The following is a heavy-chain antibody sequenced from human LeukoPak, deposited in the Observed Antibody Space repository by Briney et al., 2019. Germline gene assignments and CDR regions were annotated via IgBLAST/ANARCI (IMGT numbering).Heavy chain of an antibody. D-gene: IGHD4-17*01. CDR1: GFTFSSYA. CDR2: ISYDGSNK. J-gene: IGHJ4*02. CDR3: ARGSESTVTTSDY. V-gene: IGHV3-30*04. Sequence: GGSLRLSCAASGFTFSSYAMHWVRQAPGKGLEWVAVISYDGSNKYYADSVKGRSTISRDNSKNTLYLQMNSLRAEDTAVYYCARGSESTVTTSDYWGQGTLVTVSS.